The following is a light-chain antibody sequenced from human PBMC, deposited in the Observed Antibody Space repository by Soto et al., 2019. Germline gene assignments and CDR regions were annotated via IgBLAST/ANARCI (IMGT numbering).Light chain of an antibody. V-gene: IGLV2-14*03. CDR2: DVS. Sequence: QSALTQPVSVSGSPGQSITISCTGTSSDIGGYNYVSWYQQHPGKAPQLMIYDVSNRPSGLSNRFSGSKSGNTASLTISGLQAEDAADYYCSSYTTISTVVFGGGTKVTVL. J-gene: IGLJ2*01. CDR1: SSDIGGYNY. CDR3: SSYTTISTVV.